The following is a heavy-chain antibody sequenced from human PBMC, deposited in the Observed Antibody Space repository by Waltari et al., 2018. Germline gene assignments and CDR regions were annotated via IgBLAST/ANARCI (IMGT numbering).Heavy chain of an antibody. D-gene: IGHD4-17*01. CDR3: ASYLTTVPRRAFDI. CDR1: GFTFSSYW. CDR2: INSDGITT. J-gene: IGHJ3*02. V-gene: IGHV3-74*01. Sequence: EVRLVESGGGLVQPGESLRLSCAASGFTFSSYWMHWVRQAPGKGLVWVSRINSDGITTIYADSVKGRFTISRDNAKNTLYLQMNSLRAEDTAVYYCASYLTTVPRRAFDIWGQGTMVTVSS.